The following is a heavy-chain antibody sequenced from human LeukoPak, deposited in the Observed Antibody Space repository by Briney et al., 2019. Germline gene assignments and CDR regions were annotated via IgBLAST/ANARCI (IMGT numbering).Heavy chain of an antibody. D-gene: IGHD3-22*01. Sequence: GGSLRLSCAVSGFTLSNFGMSWVRQAPGKGLEWVAGISGSGGRTNYADSVKGRFTISRDNPKNTLYLQMNSLRVEDTAVYFCAKRGVVIRVILVGFHKEAYYFDSWGQGALVTVSS. J-gene: IGHJ4*02. V-gene: IGHV3-23*01. CDR3: AKRGVVIRVILVGFHKEAYYFDS. CDR2: ISGSGGRT. CDR1: GFTLSNFG.